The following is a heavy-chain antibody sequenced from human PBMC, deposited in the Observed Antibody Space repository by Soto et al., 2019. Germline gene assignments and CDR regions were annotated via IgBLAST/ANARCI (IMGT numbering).Heavy chain of an antibody. J-gene: IGHJ6*01. Sequence: ETLSLTCTVSCCSISSYYWSLIRQPPGKGLEWIGYIYYSGSTNYNPSLKSRVTISVDTSKNQFSLKLSSVTAADTAVYYCASRIAVAGSYYYYGMEVWGQGTTVSVS. CDR3: ASRIAVAGSYYYYGMEV. CDR1: CCSISSYY. V-gene: IGHV4-59*01. CDR2: IYYSGST. D-gene: IGHD6-19*01.